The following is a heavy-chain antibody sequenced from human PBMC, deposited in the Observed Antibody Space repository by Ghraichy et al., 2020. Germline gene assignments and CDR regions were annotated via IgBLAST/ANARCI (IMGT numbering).Heavy chain of an antibody. J-gene: IGHJ4*02. CDR3: ASVSRAIAAAFY. CDR2: IYYSGST. V-gene: IGHV4-39*01. Sequence: SQTLSLTCTVSGGSISSSSYYWGWIRQPPGKGLEWIGSIYYSGSTYYNPSLKSRVTISVDTSKNQFSLKLSSVTAADTAVYYCASVSRAIAAAFYWGQGTLVTVSS. CDR1: GGSISSSSYY. D-gene: IGHD6-13*01.